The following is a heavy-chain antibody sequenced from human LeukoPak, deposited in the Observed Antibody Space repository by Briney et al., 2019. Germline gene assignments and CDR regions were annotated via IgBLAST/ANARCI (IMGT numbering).Heavy chain of an antibody. V-gene: IGHV1-2*02. D-gene: IGHD6-6*01. Sequence: ASVKVSCKASGYTFPGYYMHWVRQAPGQGLEWMGWINPNSGGTNYAQKFQGRVTMTRGTSISTAYTELSRLRSDDTAVYYCAREHSSSSGKVFDYWGQGTLVTVSS. CDR1: GYTFPGYY. CDR2: INPNSGGT. CDR3: AREHSSSSGKVFDY. J-gene: IGHJ4*02.